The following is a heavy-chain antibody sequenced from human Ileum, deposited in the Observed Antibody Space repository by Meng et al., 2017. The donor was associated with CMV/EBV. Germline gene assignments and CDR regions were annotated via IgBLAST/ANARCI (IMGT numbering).Heavy chain of an antibody. V-gene: IGHV4-39*07. CDR2: IYYSGNS. CDR3: ARAGYYGSGSAPFGY. Sequence: GSLRLSCTVSGGSISSSIYYWGWIRQSPGKGLQWIGSIYYSGNSYYNPSLKSRVTISVDTSKNQFSLNLSSVTAADTAVYYCARAGYYGSGSAPFGYWGQGTLVTVSS. CDR1: GGSISSSIYY. D-gene: IGHD3-10*01. J-gene: IGHJ4*02.